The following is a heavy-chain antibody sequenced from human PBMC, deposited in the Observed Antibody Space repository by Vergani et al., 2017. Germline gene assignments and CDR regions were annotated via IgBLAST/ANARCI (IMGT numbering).Heavy chain of an antibody. D-gene: IGHD3-16*01. J-gene: IGHJ2*01. CDR3: ASGKYYSDSTSHFRGRYFDV. CDR1: GDSIISRSYY. V-gene: IGHV4-39*01. Sequence: QMQLQESGPGLVKASETLSLTCTVSGDSIISRSYYWGWIRQPPGKGLEWIGSIYNSGNGHSSLSLKSRVTISADTSKNQFSLSLTSVNAADTAVYYCASGKYYSDSTSHFRGRYFDVWGRGTLVTVPS. CDR2: IYNSGNG.